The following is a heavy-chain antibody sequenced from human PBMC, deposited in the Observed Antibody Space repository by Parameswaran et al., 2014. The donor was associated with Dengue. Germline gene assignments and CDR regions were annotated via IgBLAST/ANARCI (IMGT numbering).Heavy chain of an antibody. CDR3: ARESRDSSGYYYYYYGMDV. Sequence: WIRQPPGKGLEWVAVIWYDGSNKYYADSVKGRFTISRDNSKNTLYLQMNSLRAEDTAVYYCARESRDSSGYYYYYYGMDVWGQGTTVTVSS. J-gene: IGHJ6*02. V-gene: IGHV3-33*01. D-gene: IGHD3-22*01. CDR2: IWYDGSNK.